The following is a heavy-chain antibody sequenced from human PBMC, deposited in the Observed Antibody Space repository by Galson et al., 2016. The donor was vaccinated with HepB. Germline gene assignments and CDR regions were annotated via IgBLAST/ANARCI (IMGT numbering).Heavy chain of an antibody. CDR3: TRHNISQIRGLRMSVSNYFES. CDR1: GGAISSGGYF. CDR2: TSYSGST. V-gene: IGHV4-39*02. J-gene: IGHJ4*02. Sequence: ETLSLTCTVSGGAISSGGYFWSWIRQHPGRGLEWIASTSYSGSTYHNPSLRRRVSISIDTSGERFFLRLFSVTAADTGVYLCTRHNISQIRGLRMSVSNYFESWGRGHQVTVSS. D-gene: IGHD3-10*01.